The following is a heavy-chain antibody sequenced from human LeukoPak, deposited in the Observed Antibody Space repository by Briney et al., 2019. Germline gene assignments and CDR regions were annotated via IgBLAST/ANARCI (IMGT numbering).Heavy chain of an antibody. J-gene: IGHJ4*02. CDR1: GFTFSTYS. CDR3: ASELGDY. CDR2: ISSSSSFI. Sequence: GGSLRLSCAASGFTFSTYSMNWVRQAPGKGLEWVSSISSSSSFIYYADSVKGRFTISRDNAKNSLFLEMNSLRAEDTAVYYCASELGDYWGQGTPVTVSS. D-gene: IGHD7-27*01. V-gene: IGHV3-21*01.